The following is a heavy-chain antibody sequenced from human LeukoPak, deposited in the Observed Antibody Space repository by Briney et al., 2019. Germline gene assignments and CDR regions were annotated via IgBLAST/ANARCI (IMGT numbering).Heavy chain of an antibody. J-gene: IGHJ5*02. V-gene: IGHV1-69*13. Sequence: SVKVYCKASGGSFSSYAISCVRQAPGQWLEWMGGTIPIFGTANYAQKFQGRVTITADESTSTAYMELSSLRSEDTAVYYCARSTWIQLWSDNWFDPWGQGTLVTVSS. D-gene: IGHD5-18*01. CDR3: ARSTWIQLWSDNWFDP. CDR2: TIPIFGTA. CDR1: GGSFSSYA.